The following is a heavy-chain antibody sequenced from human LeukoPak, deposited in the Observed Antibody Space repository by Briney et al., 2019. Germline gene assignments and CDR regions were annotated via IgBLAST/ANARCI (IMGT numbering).Heavy chain of an antibody. D-gene: IGHD3-16*01. J-gene: IGHJ5*02. CDR3: ARESGSYLWRSWLNP. V-gene: IGHV4-59*01. CDR2: IYNSGNT. Sequence: SETLSLTCTVSGGSISSYYWSWIRQPPGKGLEWIGNIYNSGNTNYNPSLKSRVAITVDTSKNQFSLKLNSVNAADTAVYYCARESGSYLWRSWLNPWGQGTLVTVSS. CDR1: GGSISSYY.